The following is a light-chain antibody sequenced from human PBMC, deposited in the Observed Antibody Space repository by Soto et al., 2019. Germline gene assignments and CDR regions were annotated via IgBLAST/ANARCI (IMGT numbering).Light chain of an antibody. Sequence: ESVLTKSPGTLSLSPGERATLSCRASQSVSSSYLAWYQQKPGQAPRLLIYGASSRATGIPDRFSGSGSGTDFTLTISRLEPEDFAVDNCQQYGSSPRTSRQRTKV. CDR2: GAS. V-gene: IGKV3-20*01. CDR3: QQYGSSPRT. CDR1: QSVSSSY. J-gene: IGKJ1*01.